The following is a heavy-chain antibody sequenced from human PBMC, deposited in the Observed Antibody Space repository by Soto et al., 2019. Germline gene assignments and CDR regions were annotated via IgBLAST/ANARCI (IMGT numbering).Heavy chain of an antibody. V-gene: IGHV3-23*01. CDR1: GFTFSSYA. Sequence: GGSLRLSCAASGFTFSSYAMSWVRQAPGKGLEWVSAISSSGGTTHYADSVKGRFIISRDNSKNTLYLQMNSLRADDTAVYYCAKPGYLEQWLVRGYFDYWGQGTMVTVSS. J-gene: IGHJ4*02. CDR2: ISSSGGTT. CDR3: AKPGYLEQWLVRGYFDY. D-gene: IGHD6-19*01.